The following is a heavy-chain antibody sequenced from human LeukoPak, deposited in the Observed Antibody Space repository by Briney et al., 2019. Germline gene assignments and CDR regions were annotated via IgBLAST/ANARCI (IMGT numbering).Heavy chain of an antibody. D-gene: IGHD3-22*01. CDR3: ARESYDSSGYHFDY. CDR2: ISYDGSNK. J-gene: IGHJ4*02. Sequence: GGSLRLSCAASGFTFSSCAMHWVRQAPGKGLEWVAVISYDGSNKYYADSVKGRFTISRDNFKNTLYLQMNSLRAEDTAVYYCARESYDSSGYHFDYWGQGTLVTVSS. V-gene: IGHV3-30-3*01. CDR1: GFTFSSCA.